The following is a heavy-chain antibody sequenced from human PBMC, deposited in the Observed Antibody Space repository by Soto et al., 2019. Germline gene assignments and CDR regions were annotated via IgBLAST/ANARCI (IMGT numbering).Heavy chain of an antibody. CDR3: ARGGGLGKLAMGFDY. J-gene: IGHJ4*02. CDR1: GYTFTSYY. V-gene: IGHV1-46*01. CDR2: TNPSGGCT. Sequence: QVQLVQSGAEVKKPGASVKVSCKASGYTFTSYYMHWVRQAPGQGLEWMGITNPSGGCTSCAQKFQGRVTMTRDTSTSTVYMELSSLRSEDTAVYYCARGGGLGKLAMGFDYWGQGTLVTVSS. D-gene: IGHD3-16*01.